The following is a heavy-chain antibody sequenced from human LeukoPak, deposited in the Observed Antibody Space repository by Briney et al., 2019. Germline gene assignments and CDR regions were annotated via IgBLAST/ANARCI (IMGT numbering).Heavy chain of an antibody. CDR2: ISSSCSTI. V-gene: IGHV3-48*03. CDR1: GFTFSSYE. CDR3: VRGVIWSF. Sequence: GGPLRLFCAASGFTFSSYEMNWVRQAPGKGLEGVSYISSSCSTIYYADSVKGRFTISRDNAKNSLYLQINSLRAEDTAVYYCVRGVIWSFWGQGTLVTVSS. J-gene: IGHJ4*02. D-gene: IGHD3-10*01.